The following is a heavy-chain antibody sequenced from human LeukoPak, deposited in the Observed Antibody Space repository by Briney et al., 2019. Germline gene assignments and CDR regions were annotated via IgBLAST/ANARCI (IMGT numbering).Heavy chain of an antibody. CDR2: ISGSGGST. CDR1: GFTFNTYA. D-gene: IGHD2-21*01. J-gene: IGHJ2*01. CDR3: ARGLFLWYFDL. V-gene: IGHV3-23*01. Sequence: GGSLRLSCAGSGFTFNTYAMSWVRQAPGKGLEWVSAISGSGGSTYYADSVRGRFTISRDISKNTLYLQINSLRADDTAVYYCARGLFLWYFDLWGRGTLVTVSS.